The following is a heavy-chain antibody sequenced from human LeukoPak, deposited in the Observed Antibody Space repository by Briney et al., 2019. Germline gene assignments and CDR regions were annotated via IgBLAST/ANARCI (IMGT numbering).Heavy chain of an antibody. CDR2: ISDSGGST. V-gene: IGHV3-23*01. J-gene: IGHJ4*02. CDR1: GFTFNSFA. CDR3: AKQRYSSGWDYFDY. D-gene: IGHD6-19*01. Sequence: GGSLRLSCAASGFTFNSFAMSWVRQAPGKGLEWVSVISDSGGSTYYADSVKGRFTISRDNSRNTLYLQMNSLRAEDTAVYYCAKQRYSSGWDYFDYWGQGTLVTVSS.